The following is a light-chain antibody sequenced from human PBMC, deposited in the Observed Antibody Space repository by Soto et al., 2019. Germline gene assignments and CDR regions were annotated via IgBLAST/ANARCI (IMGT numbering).Light chain of an antibody. CDR3: QQRFNWPGT. CDR1: QSVYNY. CDR2: DVS. V-gene: IGKV3-11*01. J-gene: IGKJ1*01. Sequence: EILLTQSPATLSLSPGERATLSCRASQSVYNYLGWYQQKPGQPPRLLIFDVSNRATGIPARFSGSGSGTDFTLTISSLEPEDFAIYYCQQRFNWPGTFGQGTKVEI.